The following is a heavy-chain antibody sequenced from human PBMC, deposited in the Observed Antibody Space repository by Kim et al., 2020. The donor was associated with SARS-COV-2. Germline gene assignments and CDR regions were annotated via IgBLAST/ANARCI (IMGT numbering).Heavy chain of an antibody. D-gene: IGHD6-13*01. Sequence: SETLSLTCTVSGSSISDYYWSWIRQPPGTGLERIGYSYSGHTDCSPSLKSRATISVDTSRNQVSLILRSVTAADTAIYFCARIAPCWYTVNWGQGTMLTVSS. CDR2: SYSGHT. CDR3: ARIAPCWYTVN. V-gene: IGHV4-59*13. J-gene: IGHJ4*02. CDR1: GSSISDYY.